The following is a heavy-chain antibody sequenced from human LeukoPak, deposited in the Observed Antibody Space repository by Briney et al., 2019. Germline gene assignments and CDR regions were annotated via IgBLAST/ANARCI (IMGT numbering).Heavy chain of an antibody. D-gene: IGHD3-22*01. CDR1: GFTFSSYA. V-gene: IGHV3-23*01. CDR2: ISESGDNT. J-gene: IGHJ4*02. Sequence: PGGSLRLSCAASGFTFSSYAISWVRQAPGKGLEWVSGISESGDNTYYTDSVKVRFTISRDNSKNTLHLQMSSLRAEDTAVYFCATLVFDSSGYSYFDYWGQGTLVTVSS. CDR3: ATLVFDSSGYSYFDY.